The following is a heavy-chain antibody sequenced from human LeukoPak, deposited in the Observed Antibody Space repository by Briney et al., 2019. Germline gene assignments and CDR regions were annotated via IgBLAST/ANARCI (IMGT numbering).Heavy chain of an antibody. J-gene: IGHJ4*02. D-gene: IGHD2-2*01. V-gene: IGHV4-59*01. CDR2: IYYSGST. Sequence: SETLSLTCTVSGGSISSYYWSWIRQPPGKGLEWIGYIYYSGSTNYNPSLKSRVTISVDTSKNQFSLKLSSVNAADTAVYYCARELSYCSSTSCYPAYYFDYWGQGTLVTVSS. CDR1: GGSISSYY. CDR3: ARELSYCSSTSCYPAYYFDY.